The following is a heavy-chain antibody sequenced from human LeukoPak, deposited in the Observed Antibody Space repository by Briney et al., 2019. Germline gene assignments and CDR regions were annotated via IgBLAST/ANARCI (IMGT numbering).Heavy chain of an antibody. Sequence: ASVKVPCKASGYTFTSYGISWVRQAPGQGLEWMGWISAYNGNTNYAQKLQGRVTMTTDTSTSTAYMELRSLRSDDTAVYYCAREGYCSGGSCFGLGFDYWGQGTLVTVSS. CDR2: ISAYNGNT. V-gene: IGHV1-18*01. CDR1: GYTFTSYG. J-gene: IGHJ4*02. D-gene: IGHD2-15*01. CDR3: AREGYCSGGSCFGLGFDY.